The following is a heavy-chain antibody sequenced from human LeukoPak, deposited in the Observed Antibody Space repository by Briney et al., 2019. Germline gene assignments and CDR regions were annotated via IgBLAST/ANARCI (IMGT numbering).Heavy chain of an antibody. CDR1: GYTLTELS. Sequence: GASVKVSCKVSGYTLTELSMHWVRQAPGKGLEWMGGFDPEDGETIYAQKFQGRVTMTEDTSTDTAYMELSSLRSEDTAVYYCARGRYSSGRLLISFDYWGQGTLVTVSS. CDR2: FDPEDGET. D-gene: IGHD6-19*01. J-gene: IGHJ4*02. CDR3: ARGRYSSGRLLISFDY. V-gene: IGHV1-24*01.